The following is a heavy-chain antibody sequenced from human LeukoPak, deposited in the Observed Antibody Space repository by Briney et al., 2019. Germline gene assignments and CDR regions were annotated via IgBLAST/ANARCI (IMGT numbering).Heavy chain of an antibody. V-gene: IGHV3-23*01. J-gene: IGHJ5*02. D-gene: IGHD3-3*01. CDR3: ARGGDYYDSSDHTNWFDP. CDR2: ISGSGFRR. CDR1: GFSFSGYA. Sequence: GGSLRLSCVGSGFSFSGYAMKWVRQRPGKGLEWVSAISGSGFRRYYADSVKGRFTVSRDNVNNTLFLKINDLRVEDTAVYYCARGGDYYDSSDHTNWFDPWGQGTLVTVSS.